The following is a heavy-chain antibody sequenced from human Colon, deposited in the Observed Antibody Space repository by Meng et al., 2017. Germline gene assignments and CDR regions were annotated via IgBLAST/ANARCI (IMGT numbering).Heavy chain of an antibody. V-gene: IGHV4-61*08. Sequence: RPPGSGSGLVRPSESPAPMCTVSGGSVRSAAYQWGWIRQPPGKGLEWIGYAANSFDPSPNYNPSLKSRVTISLDTPKNQFSLKLTSVTAADTAVYYCARDYWGSLDYWGQGILVTVSS. CDR3: ARDYWGSLDY. CDR1: GGSVRSAAYQ. CDR2: AANSFDPSP. D-gene: IGHD7-27*01. J-gene: IGHJ4*02.